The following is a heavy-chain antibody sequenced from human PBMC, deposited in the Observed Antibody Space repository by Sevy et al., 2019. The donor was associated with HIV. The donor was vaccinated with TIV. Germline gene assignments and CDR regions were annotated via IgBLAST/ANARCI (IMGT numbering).Heavy chain of an antibody. CDR1: GYSISSGYY. J-gene: IGHJ3*02. V-gene: IGHV4-38-2*02. Sequence: SETLSLTCTVSGYSISSGYYWGWIRQPPGKRLEWIGSIYHSGSTYYNPSLKSRVTISVDTSKNQFSLKLSSVTAADTAVYYCARTMVRGIKGYAFDIWGQGTMVTVSS. CDR2: IYHSGST. CDR3: ARTMVRGIKGYAFDI. D-gene: IGHD3-10*01.